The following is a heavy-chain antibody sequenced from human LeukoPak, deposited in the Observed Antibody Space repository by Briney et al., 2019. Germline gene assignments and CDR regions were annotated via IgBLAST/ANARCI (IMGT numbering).Heavy chain of an antibody. CDR1: GETFSSYA. CDR3: ARAGIAAAGTLDY. V-gene: IGHV1-69*13. CDR2: IIPIFGTA. Sequence: SVKVSCKASGETFSSYAISWVRQAPGQGLEWMGGIIPIFGTANYAQKFQGRVTITADESTSTAYMELSSLRSEDTAVYYCARAGIAAAGTLDYWGQGTLVTVSS. D-gene: IGHD6-13*01. J-gene: IGHJ4*02.